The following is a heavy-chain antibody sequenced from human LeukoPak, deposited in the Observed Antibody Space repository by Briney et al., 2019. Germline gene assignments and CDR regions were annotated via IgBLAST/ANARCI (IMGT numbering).Heavy chain of an antibody. J-gene: IGHJ6*02. V-gene: IGHV4-59*12. CDR1: GGSISPYY. CDR2: IYYSGST. CDR3: ARCTCYYGMDV. D-gene: IGHD2-8*01. Sequence: SETLSLTCTVSGGSISPYYWSWIRQPPGKGLEWIGYIYYSGSTTYNPSLKSRVTISVDKSKNQFSLKLSSVTAADTAVYYCARCTCYYGMDVWGQGTTVTVSS.